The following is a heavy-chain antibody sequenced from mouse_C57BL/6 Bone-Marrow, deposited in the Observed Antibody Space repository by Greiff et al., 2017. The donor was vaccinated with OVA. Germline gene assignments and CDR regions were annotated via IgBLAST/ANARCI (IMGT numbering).Heavy chain of an antibody. CDR3: ARDRYGSSYFHWYFDV. D-gene: IGHD1-1*01. CDR2: SRNKANDYTT. Sequence: EVNLVESGGGLVQSGRSLRLSCATSGFTFSDFYMEWVRQAPGKGLEWIAASRNKANDYTTEYSASVKGRFIVSRDTSQSILYLQMNALRAEDTAIYYCARDRYGSSYFHWYFDVWGTGTTVTVSS. J-gene: IGHJ1*03. CDR1: GFTFSDFY. V-gene: IGHV7-1*01.